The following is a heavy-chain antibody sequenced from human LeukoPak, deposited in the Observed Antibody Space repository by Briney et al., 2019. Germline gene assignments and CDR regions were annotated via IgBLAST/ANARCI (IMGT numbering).Heavy chain of an antibody. J-gene: IGHJ5*02. CDR3: ARRGAQLGWDWFDP. V-gene: IGHV4-39*01. CDR2: IYYSGST. D-gene: IGHD6-6*01. Sequence: SIYYSGSTYYNPSLKSRLTISVDTSKNQFSLKLSSVTAADTAVYYCARRGAQLGWDWFDPWGQGTLVTVSS.